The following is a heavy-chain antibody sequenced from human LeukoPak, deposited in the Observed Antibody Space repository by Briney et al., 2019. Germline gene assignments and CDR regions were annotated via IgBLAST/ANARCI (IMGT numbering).Heavy chain of an antibody. J-gene: IGHJ4*02. CDR2: ISGSGGST. D-gene: IGHD3-3*01. CDR1: GFTFSSYA. V-gene: IGHV3-23*01. Sequence: GGSLRLSCAASGFTFSSYAMSWVRQAPGKGLEWVSAISGSGGSTYYADSVKGRFTISRDNSKNTLYLQMNSLRAEDTAVYYCAKLRIFGVVTSSYFDYWGQGTLVTVSS. CDR3: AKLRIFGVVTSSYFDY.